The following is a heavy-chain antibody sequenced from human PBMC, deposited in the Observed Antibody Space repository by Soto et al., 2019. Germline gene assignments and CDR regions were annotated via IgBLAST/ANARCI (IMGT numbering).Heavy chain of an antibody. V-gene: IGHV3-23*01. D-gene: IGHD6-19*01. CDR2: ISGSGGST. CDR3: SKDRGGSSRWYY. Sequence: GGALRLSCAGSGFTLSSYAMSWVRQPPGKGLEWVSTISGSGGSTYYADSVRGRFTISRDKSENTLYLQMNSLRAEDTAVYYSSKDRGGSSRWYYWCQASLVSVSS. CDR1: GFTLSSYA. J-gene: IGHJ4*02.